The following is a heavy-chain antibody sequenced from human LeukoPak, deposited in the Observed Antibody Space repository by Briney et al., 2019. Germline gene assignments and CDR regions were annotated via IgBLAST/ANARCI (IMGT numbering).Heavy chain of an antibody. CDR2: ISYDGSNK. CDR1: GFTFSSYG. Sequence: PGGPLRLSCAASGFTFSSYGMHWVRQAPGKGLEWVAVISYDGSNKYYADSVKGRFTISRDNSKNTLYLQMNSLRAEDTAVYYCAKDSHYYYYGMDVWGQGTTVTVSS. J-gene: IGHJ6*02. V-gene: IGHV3-30*18. CDR3: AKDSHYYYYGMDV.